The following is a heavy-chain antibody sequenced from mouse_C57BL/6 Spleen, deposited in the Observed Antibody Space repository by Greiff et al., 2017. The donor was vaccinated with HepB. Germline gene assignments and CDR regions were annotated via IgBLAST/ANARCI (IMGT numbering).Heavy chain of an antibody. D-gene: IGHD2-1*01. CDR2: IYPSDSET. J-gene: IGHJ4*01. Sequence: QVQLQQPGAELVRPGSSVKLSCKASGYTFTSYWMDWVKQRPGQGLEWIGNIYPSDSETHYNQKFKDKATLTVDKSSSTAYMQLSSLTSEDSVVYYCARGDGNYVDAMDYWGQGTSVTVSS. CDR1: GYTFTSYW. V-gene: IGHV1-61*01. CDR3: ARGDGNYVDAMDY.